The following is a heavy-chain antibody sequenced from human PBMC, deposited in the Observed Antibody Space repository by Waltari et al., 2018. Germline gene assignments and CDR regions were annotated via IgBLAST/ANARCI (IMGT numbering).Heavy chain of an antibody. D-gene: IGHD5-12*01. Sequence: QVQLQQWGAGLLKPSETLSLTCAVYGGSFSGYYWSWIRLPPGKGLEWIGEINHSGSTNYNPSLKSRVTISVDTSKNQFSLKLSSVTAADTAVYYCARGFSKAQWLLDDAFDIWGQGTMVTVSS. CDR2: INHSGST. CDR3: ARGFSKAQWLLDDAFDI. V-gene: IGHV4-34*01. J-gene: IGHJ3*02. CDR1: GGSFSGYY.